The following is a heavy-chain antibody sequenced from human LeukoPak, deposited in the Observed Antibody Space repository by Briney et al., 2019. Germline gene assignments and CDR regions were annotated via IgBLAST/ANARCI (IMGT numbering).Heavy chain of an antibody. CDR3: ARAYYYDSSGYYSIFDY. CDR1: GGSISSGSYY. V-gene: IGHV4-61*02. D-gene: IGHD3-22*01. Sequence: TLSLTCTVSGGSISSGSYYWSWIRQPAGKGLEWIGRIYTSGSTNYNPSLKSRVTISVDTSKNQFSLKLSSVTAADTAVYYCARAYYYDSSGYYSIFDYWGQGTLVTVSS. J-gene: IGHJ4*02. CDR2: IYTSGST.